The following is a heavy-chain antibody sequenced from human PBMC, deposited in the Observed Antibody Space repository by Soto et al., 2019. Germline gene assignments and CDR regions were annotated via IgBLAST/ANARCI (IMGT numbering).Heavy chain of an antibody. D-gene: IGHD3-3*01. CDR3: AREGILGLFDAYDL. CDR2: ISTHNGNT. J-gene: IGHJ3*01. CDR1: VFTSSG. V-gene: IGHV1-18*04. Sequence: GASVKVSCKASVFTSSGISWVRQAPGQRLEWMGWISTHNGNTIYAQKFPGRVIMTMDTSTTTVYMELRSLRPDDTAVYLCAREGILGLFDAYDLWGQGTMVTVSS.